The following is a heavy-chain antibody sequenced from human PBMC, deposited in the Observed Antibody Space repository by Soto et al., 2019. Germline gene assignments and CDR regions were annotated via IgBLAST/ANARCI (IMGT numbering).Heavy chain of an antibody. J-gene: IGHJ3*02. CDR3: ARQSMVVFETSGNDDFDI. Sequence: PSETLSLTCIVSGGSINNYYWAWIRQSAGKGLEYIGRIYTGGITNYNLSLKSRLTLSVDTSKNQFSLKLSSVTAADTAVYYCARQSMVVFETSGNDDFDIWGQGTVVTVSS. D-gene: IGHD2-15*01. CDR1: GGSINNYY. CDR2: IYTGGIT. V-gene: IGHV4-4*07.